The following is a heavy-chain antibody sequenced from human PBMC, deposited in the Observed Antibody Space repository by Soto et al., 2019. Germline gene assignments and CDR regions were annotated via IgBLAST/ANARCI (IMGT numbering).Heavy chain of an antibody. V-gene: IGHV3-64D*08. D-gene: IGHD3-3*02. J-gene: IGHJ4*02. CDR2: ISSNGGST. CDR3: VKDLDGGNSGGIFGY. CDR1: GFTFSSYA. Sequence: GGSLRLSCSASGFTFSSYAMHWVRQAPGKGLEYVSAISSNGGSTYYANSVKGRFTISRDNSKNTLYLQMGSLRAEDTAVYYCVKDLDGGNSGGIFGYWGQGTLVTVSS.